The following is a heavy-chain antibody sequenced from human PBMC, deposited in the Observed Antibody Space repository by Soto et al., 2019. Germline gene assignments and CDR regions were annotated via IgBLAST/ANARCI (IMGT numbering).Heavy chain of an antibody. V-gene: IGHV3-23*01. CDR1: GFTFSSYA. CDR2: ISGSGGST. D-gene: IGHD3-16*01. Sequence: PGGSLRLSCATSGFTFSSYAMSWVRQAPGKELEWVSAISGSGGSTYYADSVKGRFTISRDNSKNTLYLQMNSLRAEDTAVYYCARDEPAFRLDGSPSDLLAPRGQGSLVTVSS. CDR3: ARDEPAFRLDGSPSDLLAP. J-gene: IGHJ1*01.